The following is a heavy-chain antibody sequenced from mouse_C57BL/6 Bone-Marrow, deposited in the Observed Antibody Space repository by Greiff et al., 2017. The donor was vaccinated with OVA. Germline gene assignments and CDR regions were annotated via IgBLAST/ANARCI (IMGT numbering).Heavy chain of an antibody. Sequence: VQLQQSGPGLAKPSQTLSLTCSVTGYSITSDYWNWIRKFPGNKLEYMGYISYSGSTYYNPSLKSRISITRDTSKNQYYLQLNSVTTEDTATYYCARSPYYDYDGDYAMDYWGQGTSVTVSS. CDR3: ARSPYYDYDGDYAMDY. J-gene: IGHJ4*01. CDR1: GYSITSDY. V-gene: IGHV3-8*01. CDR2: ISYSGST. D-gene: IGHD2-4*01.